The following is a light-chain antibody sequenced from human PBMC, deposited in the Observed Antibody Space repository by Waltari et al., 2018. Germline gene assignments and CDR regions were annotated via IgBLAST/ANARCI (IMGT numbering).Light chain of an antibody. Sequence: EIVLTQSPGTLSLSPGEGATLSCRTSQPIRTTYLAWYQQKPGQAPRLLIYDASIRATGIPDRFSGSGSGTDFSLTISRLEPEDFAVYYCQKYGTLPATFGQGTKVEIK. J-gene: IGKJ1*01. CDR3: QKYGTLPAT. CDR2: DAS. V-gene: IGKV3-20*01. CDR1: QPIRTTY.